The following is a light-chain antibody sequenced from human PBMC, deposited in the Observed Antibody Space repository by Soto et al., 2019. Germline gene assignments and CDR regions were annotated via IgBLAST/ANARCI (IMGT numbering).Light chain of an antibody. CDR3: SSYAGSNNHVV. J-gene: IGLJ2*01. Sequence: QSALTQPPSASGSPGQSVTISCTGTSSDVGGYNYVSWYQQHPGKAPKLMIYEVSKRTSGVPDRFSGSKSGNTASLTVSGLQAEDEAEYYCSSYAGSNNHVVFGGGTKLTVL. CDR1: SSDVGGYNY. V-gene: IGLV2-8*01. CDR2: EVS.